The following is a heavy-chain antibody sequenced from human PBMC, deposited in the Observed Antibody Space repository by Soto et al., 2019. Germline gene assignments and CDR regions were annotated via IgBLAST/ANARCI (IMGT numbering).Heavy chain of an antibody. J-gene: IGHJ4*02. D-gene: IGHD6-13*01. Sequence: GSLRLSSAASEFSFSDYAMSWLRQAPGKGLEWVSVISESGGSTHYADSVRGRFTVSRDNSKNSLSLRMNSLRDEDTAVYFCAKRSPYSSGWYSPIFDYWGQGALVTVSS. CDR1: EFSFSDYA. CDR2: ISESGGST. CDR3: AKRSPYSSGWYSPIFDY. V-gene: IGHV3-23*01.